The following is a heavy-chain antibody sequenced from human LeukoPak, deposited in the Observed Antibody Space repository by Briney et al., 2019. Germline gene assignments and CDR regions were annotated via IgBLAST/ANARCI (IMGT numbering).Heavy chain of an antibody. CDR3: ARDSGAGDYFDY. V-gene: IGHV3-21*01. CDR2: ISSSSSYI. J-gene: IGHJ4*02. D-gene: IGHD1-1*01. Sequence: GGSLRLSCAASGFAFNIYSMNWVRQAPGKGLEWVSSISSSSSYIYYADSVKGRFTISRDNAKNSLYLQMNSLRAEDTAVYYCARDSGAGDYFDYWGQGTLVSVSS. CDR1: GFAFNIYS.